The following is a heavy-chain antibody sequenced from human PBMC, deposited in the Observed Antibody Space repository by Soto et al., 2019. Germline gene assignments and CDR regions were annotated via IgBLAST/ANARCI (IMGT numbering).Heavy chain of an antibody. Sequence: ASVKVSCKASGGTFSSYAISWVRQAPGQGLEWMGGIIPIFGTANYAQKFQGRVTITADKSTSTAYMELSSLRSEDTAVYYCARRDYSNYAKDYWGQGTLVTVSS. CDR1: GGTFSSYA. V-gene: IGHV1-69*06. CDR2: IIPIFGTA. D-gene: IGHD4-4*01. CDR3: ARRDYSNYAKDY. J-gene: IGHJ4*02.